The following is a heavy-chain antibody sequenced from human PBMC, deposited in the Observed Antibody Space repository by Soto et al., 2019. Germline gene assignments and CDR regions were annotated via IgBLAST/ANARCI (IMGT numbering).Heavy chain of an antibody. CDR3: ARDLNSRGSYYEDYYYGMDV. CDR1: GYTLTELS. V-gene: IGHV1-2*04. D-gene: IGHD1-26*01. J-gene: IGHJ6*02. CDR2: INPNSGGT. Sequence: GASVKVSCKVSGYTLTELSMHWVRQAPGQGLEWMGWINPNSGGTNYAQKFQGWVTMTRDTSISTAYMELSRLRSDDTAVYYCARDLNSRGSYYEDYYYGMDVWGQGTTVTVSS.